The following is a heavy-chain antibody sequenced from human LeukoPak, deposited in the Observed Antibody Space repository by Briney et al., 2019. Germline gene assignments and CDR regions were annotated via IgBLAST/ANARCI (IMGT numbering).Heavy chain of an antibody. CDR2: ISSSSSYI. D-gene: IGHD2-21*02. J-gene: IGHJ3*02. Sequence: GGSLRLSCAASGFTFSSYSMNWVRQAPGKGLEWVSSISSSSSYIYYADSVKGRFTISRDNAKNSLYLQMNSLRAEDTAVYYCATGGVVTAYRLFGPLAAFDIWGQGTMVTVSS. CDR3: ATGGVVTAYRLFGPLAAFDI. V-gene: IGHV3-21*01. CDR1: GFTFSSYS.